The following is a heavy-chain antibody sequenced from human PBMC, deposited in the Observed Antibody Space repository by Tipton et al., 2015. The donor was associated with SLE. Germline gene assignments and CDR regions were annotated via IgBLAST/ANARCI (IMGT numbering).Heavy chain of an antibody. CDR2: IYYSGST. D-gene: IGHD3-3*02. CDR3: AREGVHFWSCSSFYYYYYMDV. CDR1: GGSISSSSYY. V-gene: IGHV4-39*07. Sequence: TLSLTCTVSGGSISSSSYYWGWIRQPPGKGLEWIGSIYYSGSTYYNPSLKSRVTLSVDTSKNQFSLKLSSVTAADTAVYYCAREGVHFWSCSSFYYYYYMDVWGKGTTVTVSS. J-gene: IGHJ6*03.